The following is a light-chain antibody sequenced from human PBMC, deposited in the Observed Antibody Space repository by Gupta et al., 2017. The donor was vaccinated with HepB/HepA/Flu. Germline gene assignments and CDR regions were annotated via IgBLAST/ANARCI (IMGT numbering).Light chain of an antibody. CDR3: QQAHSFPLT. J-gene: IGKJ4*01. CDR2: AAS. Sequence: DIQMTQSPSFVSASVGERVTISCRASDDVGPWVAWYQQRPGEAPRLLIYAASTLKAGVQSRFGGSGSGTHFSLTINNLQREDSATFFCQQAHSFPLTFGGGTKVEIK. V-gene: IGKV1-12*01. CDR1: DDVGPW.